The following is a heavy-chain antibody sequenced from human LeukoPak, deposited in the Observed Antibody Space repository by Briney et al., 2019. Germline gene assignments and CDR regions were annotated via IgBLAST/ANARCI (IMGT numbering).Heavy chain of an antibody. D-gene: IGHD3-22*01. Sequence: GGSLRLSCAASGFTLSSYWMHWVRQAPGKGLVWVSRINTDGSSTSYADSVKGRFTISRDNAKNTLYLQMNSLRAEDTAVYYCARAEYYYDSSGYDLDYWGQGTLVTVSS. CDR2: INTDGSST. CDR1: GFTLSSYW. J-gene: IGHJ4*02. V-gene: IGHV3-74*01. CDR3: ARAEYYYDSSGYDLDY.